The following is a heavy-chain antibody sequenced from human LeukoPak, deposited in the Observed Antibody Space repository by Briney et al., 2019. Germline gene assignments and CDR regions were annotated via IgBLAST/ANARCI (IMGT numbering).Heavy chain of an antibody. D-gene: IGHD1-26*01. CDR3: ARQLGNYYRAFDF. CDR2: INPASAGA. CDR1: GYTFTNYY. Sequence: GASVKVSCKPSGYTFTNYYIHWVRQAPGQGPEWVGWINPASAGAAFAPKFQGRVSMTWDSSITTAFVDLTSLRSNDTAIYYCARQLGNYYRAFDFWGQGTLVTVSS. J-gene: IGHJ4*02. V-gene: IGHV1-2*02.